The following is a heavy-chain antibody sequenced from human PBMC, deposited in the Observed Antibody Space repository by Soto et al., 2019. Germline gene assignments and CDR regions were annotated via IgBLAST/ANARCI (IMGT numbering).Heavy chain of an antibody. CDR1: GGSVSSGGYS. V-gene: IGHV4-30-2*01. D-gene: IGHD3-9*01. J-gene: IGHJ4*02. Sequence: QLQLQESGPRLIRPSQTLSLTCAVSGGSVSSGGYSWSWIRQPPGKALELIGYMYHSGRTQYNPSLKGRLNISVERPKSQVSLFLTSGTAADTAVYFWARGDGDWLLALGYWGQGLLVPVSS. CDR3: ARGDGDWLLALGY. CDR2: MYHSGRT.